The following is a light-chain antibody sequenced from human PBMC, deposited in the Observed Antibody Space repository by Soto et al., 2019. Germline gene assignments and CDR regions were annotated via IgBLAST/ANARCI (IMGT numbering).Light chain of an antibody. Sequence: TVLTQSPGTLSLSPGERAALSCRASQSVSSDWLAWYQQKPGQPPRLLIYGASNRATGIPDRFSGSGSGTDCTLTISRLEPEDFAFYFCQDYHGSPPTFGQGTMVEIK. J-gene: IGKJ1*01. CDR3: QDYHGSPPT. V-gene: IGKV3-20*01. CDR1: QSVSSDW. CDR2: GAS.